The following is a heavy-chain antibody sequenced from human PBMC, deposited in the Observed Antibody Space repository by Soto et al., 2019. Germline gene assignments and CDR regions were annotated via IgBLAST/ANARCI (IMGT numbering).Heavy chain of an antibody. D-gene: IGHD6-19*01. CDR2: TSYDGSNE. V-gene: IGHV3-30-3*01. J-gene: IGHJ3*02. CDR3: ARASSGWYKDAFDI. CDR1: GFTFSSYA. Sequence: QVQLVESGGGVVQPGRSLRLSCEASGFTFSSYAMQWVRQAPGKGLEWVAVTSYDGSNEYYADSVKGRFTISRDNSKNTLYLQMNSLRPEDTAVYYCARASSGWYKDAFDIWGQGTMVTVSS.